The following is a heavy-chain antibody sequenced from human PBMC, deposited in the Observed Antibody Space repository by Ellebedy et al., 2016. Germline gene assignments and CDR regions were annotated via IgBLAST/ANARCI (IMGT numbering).Heavy chain of an antibody. V-gene: IGHV3-23*01. J-gene: IGHJ5*02. CDR2: ISAGSDTT. CDR1: GFNFNTFF. Sequence: GGSLRLXCTASGFNFNTFFMSWVRQAPGKGLEWVSTISAGSDTTRLADSVRGRFTVSRDNSKYILYLHMNNLRADDTAVYYCRPGHYANLWGHGTLVTVSS. D-gene: IGHD4-17*01. CDR3: RPGHYANL.